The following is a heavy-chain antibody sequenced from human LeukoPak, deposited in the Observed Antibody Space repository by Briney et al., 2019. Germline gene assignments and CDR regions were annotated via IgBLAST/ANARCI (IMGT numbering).Heavy chain of an antibody. J-gene: IGHJ4*02. D-gene: IGHD1-1*01. CDR3: GKATGTLGN. CDR2: ITSSGSIT. Sequence: QPGGTQRLSCAASGFTFSSFEMNWVRQAPGKGLEWLSYITSSGSITHYADSVEGRFTISRDNAKNSLYLQMNSLRAEDTAIYYCGKATGTLGNWGQGTLVTVSS. V-gene: IGHV3-48*03. CDR1: GFTFSSFE.